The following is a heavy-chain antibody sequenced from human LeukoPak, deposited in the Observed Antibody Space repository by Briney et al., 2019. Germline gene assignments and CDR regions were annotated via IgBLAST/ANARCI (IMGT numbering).Heavy chain of an antibody. D-gene: IGHD2-8*02. CDR3: AREESGGYFDF. CDR1: GYTFTSYY. J-gene: IGHJ4*02. V-gene: IGHV1-46*01. Sequence: GASVKVSCKASGYTFTSYYMHWVRQAPGQGLEWMGLINPSGTNTNYARKFRGRVTMTRDTSTSTVYMELSSPRSEDTAMYFCAREESGGYFDFWGQGTLVTVSS. CDR2: INPSGTNT.